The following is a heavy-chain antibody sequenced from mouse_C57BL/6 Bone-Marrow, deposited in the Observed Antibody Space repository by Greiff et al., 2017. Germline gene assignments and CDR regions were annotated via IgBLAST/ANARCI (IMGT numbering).Heavy chain of an antibody. V-gene: IGHV1-55*01. CDR3: ARVYYYGSSYAMDY. CDR2: IYPGSGST. D-gene: IGHD1-1*01. Sequence: VQLQHPGAELVKPGASVKMSCKASGYTFTSYWITWVKQRPGQGLEWIGDIYPGSGSTNYNEKFKSKATLTVDTSSSTAYMQLSSLTSEDSAVYYCARVYYYGSSYAMDYWGQGTSVTVSS. J-gene: IGHJ4*01. CDR1: GYTFTSYW.